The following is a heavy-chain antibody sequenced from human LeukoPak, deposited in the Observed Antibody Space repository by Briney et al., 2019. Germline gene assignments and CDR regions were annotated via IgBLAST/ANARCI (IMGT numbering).Heavy chain of an antibody. D-gene: IGHD6-19*01. V-gene: IGHV1-46*01. CDR2: INPSGGST. CDR3: ARDIRGRNGWWGGWFDP. CDR1: GYTFTSYY. J-gene: IGHJ5*02. Sequence: GASVKVSCKASGYTFTSYYMHRVRQAPGQGLEWMGIINPSGGSTSYAQKLQGRVTMTTDTSTSTAYMELRSLRSDDTAVYYCARDIRGRNGWWGGWFDPWGQGTLVTVSS.